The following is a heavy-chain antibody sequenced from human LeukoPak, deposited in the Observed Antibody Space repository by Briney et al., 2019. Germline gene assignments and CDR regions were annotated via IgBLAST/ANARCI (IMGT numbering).Heavy chain of an antibody. CDR2: ISGSGGST. Sequence: PGGSLRLSCAASGFTFSSYAMSWVRQAPGKGLEWVSAISGSGGSTYYADSVKGRFTISRDNSKNTLYLQMNSLRAKDTAVYYCAKVPLMGDNHYYYYMDVWGKGTTVTVSS. D-gene: IGHD1-14*01. CDR1: GFTFSSYA. CDR3: AKVPLMGDNHYYYYMDV. V-gene: IGHV3-23*01. J-gene: IGHJ6*03.